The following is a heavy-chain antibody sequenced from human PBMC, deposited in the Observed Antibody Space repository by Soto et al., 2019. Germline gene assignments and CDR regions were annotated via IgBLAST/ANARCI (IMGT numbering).Heavy chain of an antibody. CDR1: GFTFSSYA. Sequence: QVQLVESGGGVVQPGRSLRLSCAASGFTFSSYAMHWVRQALGKGLEWVAVISYDGSNKYYADSVKGRFTISRDNSKNTLYLQMNSLRAEDTAVYYCARVHIVVVTAMDYFDYWGHGTLVTVSS. CDR3: ARVHIVVVTAMDYFDY. D-gene: IGHD2-21*02. V-gene: IGHV3-30-3*01. CDR2: ISYDGSNK. J-gene: IGHJ4*01.